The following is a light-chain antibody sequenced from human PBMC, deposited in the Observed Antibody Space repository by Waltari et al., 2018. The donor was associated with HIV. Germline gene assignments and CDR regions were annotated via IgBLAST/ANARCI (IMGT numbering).Light chain of an antibody. Sequence: QSVLTPPPSAPGPPGQTVTIPCSGNNSNLGHKHVYWYPQFSGMPPKLLIFRNDQRPSGVPDRFSGSKSGTSASLAVSGLRSEDEADYFCSSSDDSLRQYVFGGGTRLTV. J-gene: IGLJ6*01. CDR1: NSNLGHKH. CDR3: SSSDDSLRQYV. CDR2: RND. V-gene: IGLV1-47*01.